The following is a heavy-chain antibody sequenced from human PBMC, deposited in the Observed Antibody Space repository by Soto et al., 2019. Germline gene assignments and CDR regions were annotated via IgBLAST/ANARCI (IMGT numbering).Heavy chain of an antibody. CDR2: IKSKTDGGTT. V-gene: IGHV3-15*01. J-gene: IGHJ4*02. CDR1: GFTFSNAW. D-gene: IGHD7-27*01. Sequence: GESLKISCAASGFTFSNAWMSWVRQAPGKGLEWVGRIKSKTDGGTTDYAAPVKGRFTISRDDSKNTLYLQMNSLKTEDTAVYYCTTETNGDFDYWGQGTLVTVSS. CDR3: TTETNGDFDY.